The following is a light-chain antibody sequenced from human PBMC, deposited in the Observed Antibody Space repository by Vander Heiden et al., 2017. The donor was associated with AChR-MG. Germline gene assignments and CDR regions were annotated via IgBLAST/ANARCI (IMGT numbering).Light chain of an antibody. CDR3: RQALQTPHT. V-gene: IGKV2-28*01. J-gene: IGKJ3*01. CDR2: LGS. Sequence: DIVMTQSPLSLPVTPGEPASISCRSSKSLLHSNGYNYLDWYLQKPGQSPQLLIYLGSNRASGVPDRFSGSGSGTDFTLKISRVEAEDVGVYYCRQALQTPHTFGHGTKVDIK. CDR1: KSLLHSNGYNY.